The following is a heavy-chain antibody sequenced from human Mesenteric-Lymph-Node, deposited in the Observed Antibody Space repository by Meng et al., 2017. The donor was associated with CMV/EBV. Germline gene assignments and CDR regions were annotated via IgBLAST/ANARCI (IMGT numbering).Heavy chain of an antibody. Sequence: ASVKVSCKASGYSFTTYYMHWVRQAPGQGLEWMGIINAGGDNTKYAQKFQGRVTMTRDTSTRTVYMELSSLRSEDTAVYYCARGTIFGMGYHFDYWGQGTQVTVSS. V-gene: IGHV1-46*01. D-gene: IGHD3-3*02. J-gene: IGHJ4*01. CDR3: ARGTIFGMGYHFDY. CDR2: INAGGDNT. CDR1: GYSFTTYY.